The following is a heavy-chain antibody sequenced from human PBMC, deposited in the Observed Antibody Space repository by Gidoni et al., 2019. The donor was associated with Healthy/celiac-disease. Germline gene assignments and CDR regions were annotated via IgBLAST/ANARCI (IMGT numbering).Heavy chain of an antibody. CDR2: ITPICGTA. CDR1: GGPFSSYA. Sequence: QVQLVQSGAEVKKPGSSVKVSCKASGGPFSSYAIRWVRQAPGQGLAWMGGITPICGTANYAQKFQGRVTITADKSTSTAYMELSSLRSEDTAVYYCASEAVAGTSFLDYWGQGTLVTVSS. J-gene: IGHJ4*02. CDR3: ASEAVAGTSFLDY. V-gene: IGHV1-69*06. D-gene: IGHD6-19*01.